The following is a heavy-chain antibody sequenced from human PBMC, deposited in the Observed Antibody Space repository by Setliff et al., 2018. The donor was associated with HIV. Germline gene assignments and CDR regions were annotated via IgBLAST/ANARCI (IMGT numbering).Heavy chain of an antibody. V-gene: IGHV4-38-2*01. CDR3: ARFMRGIIIRDYYYGMDV. J-gene: IGHJ6*02. D-gene: IGHD3-10*01. Sequence: SETLSLTCAVSGYSISNGYYWGWIRQPPGKGLEWIGNIYHSGNAYFHPSLKSRVTISVDTSKNQFSPNLTSVTAADAAVYYCARFMRGIIIRDYYYGMDVWGQGTTVTVS. CDR2: IYHSGNA. CDR1: GYSISNGYY.